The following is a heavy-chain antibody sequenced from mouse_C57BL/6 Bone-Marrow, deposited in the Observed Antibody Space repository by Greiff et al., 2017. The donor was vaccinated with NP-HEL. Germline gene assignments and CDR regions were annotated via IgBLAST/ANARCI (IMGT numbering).Heavy chain of an antibody. CDR2: INPNNGGT. D-gene: IGHD1-1*01. CDR1: GYTFTDYY. J-gene: IGHJ2*01. CDR3: ARLRRYYFDY. Sequence: VQLQQSGPELVKPGASVKISCKASGYTFTDYYMNWVKQSHGKSLEWIGDINPNNGGTSYNQKFKGKATLTVDKSSSTAYMELRSLTSEDSAVYYCARLRRYYFDYWGQGTTLTVSS. V-gene: IGHV1-26*01.